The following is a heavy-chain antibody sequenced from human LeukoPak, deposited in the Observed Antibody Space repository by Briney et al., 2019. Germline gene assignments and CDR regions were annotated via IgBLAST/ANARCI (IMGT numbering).Heavy chain of an antibody. CDR2: IYHSGST. J-gene: IGHJ4*02. Sequence: SETLSLTCSVSGYSISSGNYWGWIRQPPGKGLEWIGSIYHSGSTYYNSSLKSRVTISVDTSKNQFSLKLSSVTAADTAVYYCAKGYCSGITCYDDRGAFDYWGQGTLVTVSS. CDR3: AKGYCSGITCYDDRGAFDY. V-gene: IGHV4-38-2*02. D-gene: IGHD2-2*01. CDR1: GYSISSGNY.